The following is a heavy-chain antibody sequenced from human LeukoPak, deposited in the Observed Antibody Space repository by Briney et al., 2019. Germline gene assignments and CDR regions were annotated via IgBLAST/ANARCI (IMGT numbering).Heavy chain of an antibody. V-gene: IGHV3-15*01. CDR3: TTDHFYYDSSCLDY. CDR1: GFTFSNSW. D-gene: IGHD3-22*01. CDR2: IKSKTDDGTT. Sequence: GGSLRLSCAASGFTFSNSWMSWVRQAPGKGLEWVARIKSKTDDGTTDYAAPVKGRFTISRGDSKNTLYLQMNSLKTEDTAVYYCTTDHFYYDSSCLDYWGQGTLVTVSS. J-gene: IGHJ4*02.